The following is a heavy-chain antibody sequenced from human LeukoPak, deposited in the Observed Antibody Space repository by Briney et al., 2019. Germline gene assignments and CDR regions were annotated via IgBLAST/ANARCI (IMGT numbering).Heavy chain of an antibody. D-gene: IGHD1-26*01. CDR2: ISGSGGST. CDR3: ARDVRGSYPYYYYGMDV. CDR1: GFTFSSYA. V-gene: IGHV3-23*01. Sequence: GGSLRLSCAASGFTFSSYAMSWVRQAPGKGLEWVSAISGSGGSTYYADSVKGRFTISRDNSKNTLYLQMNSLRAEDTAVYYCARDVRGSYPYYYYGMDVWGQGTTVTVSS. J-gene: IGHJ6*02.